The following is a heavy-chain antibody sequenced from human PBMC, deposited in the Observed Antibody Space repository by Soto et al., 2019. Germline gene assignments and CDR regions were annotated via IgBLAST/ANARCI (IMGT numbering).Heavy chain of an antibody. CDR2: IYYSGST. D-gene: IGHD6-19*01. CDR3: ARHDDSSGWSGPCYFDY. Sequence: SETLSLTCTVSGGSISSSSYYWGWIRQPPGKGLEWIGSIYYSGSTYYNPSLKSRVTISVDTSKNQFSLKLSSVTAADTAVYYCARHDDSSGWSGPCYFDYWGQGTLVTVSS. V-gene: IGHV4-39*01. J-gene: IGHJ4*02. CDR1: GGSISSSSYY.